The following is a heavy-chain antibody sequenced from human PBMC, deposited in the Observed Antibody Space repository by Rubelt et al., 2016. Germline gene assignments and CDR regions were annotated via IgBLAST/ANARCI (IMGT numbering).Heavy chain of an antibody. D-gene: IGHD6-13*01. J-gene: IGHJ5*02. V-gene: IGHV4-34*01. CDR3: ARGGIAAAGRFAFDP. CDR2: INHSGST. Sequence: GEINHSGSTNYNPSLRSRVTISVDTSKNQFSLKLSSVTAADTAVYYCARGGIAAAGRFAFDPWGQGTLVTVSS.